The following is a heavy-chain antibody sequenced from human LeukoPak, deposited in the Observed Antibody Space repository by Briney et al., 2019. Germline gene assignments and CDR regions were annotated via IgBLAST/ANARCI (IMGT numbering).Heavy chain of an antibody. J-gene: IGHJ4*02. CDR1: GGSISSSNW. CDR2: IYHSGST. CDR3: ARGVTGNYYGSGSYYSYFDY. V-gene: IGHV4-4*02. D-gene: IGHD3-10*01. Sequence: PSGTLSLTCAVSGGSISSSNWWSWVRQPPGKGLEWIGEIYHSGSTNYNPSLKSRVTISVDKSKNQFSLKLSSVTAADTAVYYCARGVTGNYYGSGSYYSYFDYWGQGTLVTVSS.